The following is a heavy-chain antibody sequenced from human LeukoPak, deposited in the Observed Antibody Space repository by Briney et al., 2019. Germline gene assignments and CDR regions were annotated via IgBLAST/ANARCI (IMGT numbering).Heavy chain of an antibody. CDR1: GFTFGNYG. J-gene: IGHJ4*02. CDR2: IWYDGTNK. Sequence: PGGSLRLSCVASGFTFGNYGMHWVRQAPGKGLEWVAVIWYDGTNKYYADSVKGRFTISRDNSKNTLYLQMNSLRAEDTAVYYCARDAGRYFDWLGYWGQGTLVTVSS. CDR3: ARDAGRYFDWLGY. V-gene: IGHV3-33*01. D-gene: IGHD3-9*01.